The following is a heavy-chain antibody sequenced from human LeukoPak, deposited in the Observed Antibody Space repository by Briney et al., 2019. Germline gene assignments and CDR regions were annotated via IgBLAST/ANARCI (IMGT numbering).Heavy chain of an antibody. CDR3: ASPIVATIPSLDY. CDR2: IIPIFGTA. J-gene: IGHJ4*02. CDR1: GGTFSSYA. D-gene: IGHD5-12*01. V-gene: IGHV1-69*05. Sequence: ASVKVSCKASGGTFSSYAISWVRQAPGQGLEWMGGIIPIFGTANYAQKFQGRVTITTDESTSTAYMELSSLRSEDTAVYYCASPIVATIPSLDYWGQGTLVTVSS.